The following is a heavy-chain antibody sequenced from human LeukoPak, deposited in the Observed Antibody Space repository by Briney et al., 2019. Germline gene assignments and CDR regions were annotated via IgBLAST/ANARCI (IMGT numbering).Heavy chain of an antibody. CDR1: GGSITGYY. D-gene: IGHD6-19*01. V-gene: IGHV4-59*08. CDR3: ARPHSSGWYGGFDI. Sequence: SETLSLTCTVSGGSITGYYWSWIRQPPGKGLEWIGFIYYSGSTSYNPSLESRVTISLDTSKNQFSLKLRSVTAAGTAVYYCARPHSSGWYGGFDIWGQGTMVTVSS. CDR2: IYYSGST. J-gene: IGHJ3*02.